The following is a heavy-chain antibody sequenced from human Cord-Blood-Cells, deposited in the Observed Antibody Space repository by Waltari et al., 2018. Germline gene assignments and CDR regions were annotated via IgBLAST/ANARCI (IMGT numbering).Heavy chain of an antibody. Sequence: QVQLQEPGPGLVKPSETLSLNCTVSGGSVSSGSYYWSWSRQPPGKGLEWIGYIYYSGSTNYNPSLKSRVTISVDTSKNQFSLKLSSVTAADTAVYYCARPWDYWGQGTLVTVSS. J-gene: IGHJ4*02. CDR1: GGSVSSGSYY. CDR2: IYYSGST. V-gene: IGHV4-61*01. CDR3: ARPWDY.